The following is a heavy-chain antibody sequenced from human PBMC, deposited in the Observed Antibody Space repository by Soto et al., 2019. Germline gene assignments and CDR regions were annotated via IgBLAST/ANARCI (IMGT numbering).Heavy chain of an antibody. J-gene: IGHJ6*02. CDR3: ARDYVTPYSYYYYYGMDV. D-gene: IGHD2-21*01. CDR2: ISYDGSNK. V-gene: IGHV3-30-3*01. Sequence: GGSLRLSCAASGFTFSSYAMHWVRQAPGKGLEWVAVISYDGSNKYYADSVKGRFTISRDNSKNTLYLQMNSLRAEDTAVYYCARDYVTPYSYYYYYGMDVWGQGTTVTVSS. CDR1: GFTFSSYA.